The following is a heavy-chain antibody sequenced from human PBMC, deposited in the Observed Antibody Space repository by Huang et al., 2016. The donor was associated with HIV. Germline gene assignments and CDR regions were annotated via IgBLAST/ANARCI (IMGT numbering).Heavy chain of an antibody. Sequence: EVQLVDSGGGLVKPGGSLRLSFSASGFSLDSFNMFWVRQTPAKGLQWVASISPSSSFIEYADSVKGRCSISRDNAKNSLYLQMNSLRGEDTAVYYCVKDRGQQLSPFDSWGQGTLVTVSS. V-gene: IGHV3-21*01. CDR3: VKDRGQQLSPFDS. CDR1: GFSLDSFN. CDR2: ISPSSSFI. J-gene: IGHJ4*02. D-gene: IGHD6-13*01.